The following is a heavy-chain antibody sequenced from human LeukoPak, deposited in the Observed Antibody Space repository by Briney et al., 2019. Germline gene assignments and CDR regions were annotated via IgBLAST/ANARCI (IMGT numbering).Heavy chain of an antibody. J-gene: IGHJ5*02. Sequence: GGSLRLSCAASGFRFSDFTMTWVRQAPGKGLEWVSAIGGRGGSTYYADSLGGRFTISRDNSKDMLHLQMNSLKVEDTATYYCGKEGGAWGQGTKVTVSS. CDR3: GKEGGA. CDR1: GFRFSDFT. D-gene: IGHD3-16*01. CDR2: IGGRGGST. V-gene: IGHV3-23*01.